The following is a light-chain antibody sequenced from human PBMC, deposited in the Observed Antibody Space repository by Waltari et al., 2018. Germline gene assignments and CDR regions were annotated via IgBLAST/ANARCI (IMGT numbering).Light chain of an antibody. Sequence: QSVLTQPPSASGTPGQRVTIPCSVRSANVGFNSVYWYQQIPGTAPQPLIYRDNQRPAGVPDRFSGSKSGASASLAVSGLRSEDEADYYCAVWDDSLGTFVFGTGTQVTVL. CDR3: AVWDDSLGTFV. CDR1: SANVGFNS. J-gene: IGLJ1*01. CDR2: RDN. V-gene: IGLV1-47*01.